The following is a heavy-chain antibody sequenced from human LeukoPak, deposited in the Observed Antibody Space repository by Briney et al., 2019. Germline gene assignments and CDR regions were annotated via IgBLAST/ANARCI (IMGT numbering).Heavy chain of an antibody. D-gene: IGHD2-2*01. Sequence: SETLSLTCTVSGGSISSSSYYWGWIRQPPGKGLEGIGSIYYSGSTYYNPSLKSRVTISVDTSKNQFALKLRSVTAADTAVYSCARVPAAPIPYYYYYMDVWGKGTTVTVSS. CDR2: IYYSGST. J-gene: IGHJ6*03. CDR1: GGSISSSSYY. V-gene: IGHV4-39*06. CDR3: ARVPAAPIPYYYYYMDV.